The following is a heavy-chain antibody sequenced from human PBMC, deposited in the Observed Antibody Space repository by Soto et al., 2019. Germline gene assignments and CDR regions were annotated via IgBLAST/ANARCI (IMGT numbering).Heavy chain of an antibody. J-gene: IGHJ3*02. CDR3: ARDRGWGDPAAFDI. V-gene: IGHV3-48*01. D-gene: IGHD3-10*01. Sequence: EVQLVESGGGLVQPGGSLRLSCAASGFTFSSYSMNWVRQAPGKGLEWVSYISSSSSTIYYADSVKGRFTISRDNAKNSLYLQMNSLRAEDTAVYYSARDRGWGDPAAFDIWGQGTMVTVSS. CDR2: ISSSSSTI. CDR1: GFTFSSYS.